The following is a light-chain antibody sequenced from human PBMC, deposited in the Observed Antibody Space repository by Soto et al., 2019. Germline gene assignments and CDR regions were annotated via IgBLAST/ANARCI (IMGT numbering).Light chain of an antibody. V-gene: IGKV3-20*01. CDR1: QSVSSSY. Sequence: EIVLTQSPGTLSLSPGERATLSCRASQSVSSSYLAWYQQKPGQAPRLLIYGASSRATGIPDRFSGSGSGTDITLTISEVEPEDFAVYYCQQGSTFGQGTKLEIK. CDR2: GAS. J-gene: IGKJ2*01. CDR3: QQGST.